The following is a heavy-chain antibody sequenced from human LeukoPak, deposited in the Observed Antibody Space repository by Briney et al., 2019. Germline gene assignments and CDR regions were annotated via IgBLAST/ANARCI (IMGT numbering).Heavy chain of an antibody. CDR1: GFTFSSYG. V-gene: IGHV3-33*01. J-gene: IGHJ4*02. Sequence: GGSMRLSCAASGFTFSSYGMHWVRQAPGKGLEWVAATWYDGSNKYYADSVKGRFTISRDNSKNTLYLQMNSLRAEDTAVYYCASHPVSNFLPYWAQLPLVTVSS. CDR3: ASHPVSNFLPY. D-gene: IGHD5/OR15-5a*01. CDR2: TWYDGSNK.